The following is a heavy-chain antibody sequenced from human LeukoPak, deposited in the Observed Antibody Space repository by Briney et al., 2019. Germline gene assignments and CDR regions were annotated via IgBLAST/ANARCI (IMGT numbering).Heavy chain of an antibody. Sequence: ASETLSLTCTVSGGSISSYYLSWIRQPPGKGLEWLGYIYYSGSTNYNPSLKSRVTISVDTSKNQFSLKLSSVTAADTAVYYCARGLPQYCSSTSCYYYYYMDVWGKGTTVTVSS. CDR1: GGSISSYY. J-gene: IGHJ6*03. V-gene: IGHV4-59*01. CDR2: IYYSGST. CDR3: ARGLPQYCSSTSCYYYYYMDV. D-gene: IGHD2-2*01.